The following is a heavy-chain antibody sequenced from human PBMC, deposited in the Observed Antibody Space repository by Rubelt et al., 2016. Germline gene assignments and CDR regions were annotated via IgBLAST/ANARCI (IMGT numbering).Heavy chain of an antibody. CDR2: IYYSGST. J-gene: IGHJ3*02. D-gene: IGHD3-10*01. CDR3: ARGYDYYGSGRVDAFDI. V-gene: IGHV4-34*01. CDR1: GGSFSGYY. Sequence: QVQLQQWGAGLLKPSETLSLTCAVYGGSFSGYYWGWIRQPPGKGLEWIGSIYYSGSTYYNPSLKSRVTISVDTSKNQFSLKLSSVTAADTAVYYCARGYDYYGSGRVDAFDIWGQGTMVTVSS.